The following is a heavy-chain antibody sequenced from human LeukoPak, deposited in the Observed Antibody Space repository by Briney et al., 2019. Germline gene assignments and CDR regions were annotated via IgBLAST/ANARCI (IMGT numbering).Heavy chain of an antibody. CDR1: GFTFSSYW. J-gene: IGHJ4*02. Sequence: PGGSLRLSCAASGFTFSSYWMSWGRQAPGKGLEWGSVIYSGGSTYYADSVKGRFTISRDNSKNTLYLQMKSLRAEDTAVYYCARVLNDYIDYWGQGTLVTVSS. CDR2: IYSGGST. V-gene: IGHV3-53*01. CDR3: ARVLNDYIDY.